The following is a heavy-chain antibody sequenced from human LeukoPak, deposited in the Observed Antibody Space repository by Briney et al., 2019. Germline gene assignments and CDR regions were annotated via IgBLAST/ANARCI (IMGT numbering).Heavy chain of an antibody. CDR2: IYYSGST. D-gene: IGHD1-1*01. J-gene: IGHJ5*02. CDR3: ARVRTGGFDP. CDR1: GGSISSSSYY. V-gene: IGHV4-39*07. Sequence: SETLSLTCTVSGGSISSSSYYWGWIRQPPGKGLEWIGSIYYSGSTYYNPSLKSRVTISVDTSKNQFSLKLSSVTAADTAVYYCARVRTGGFDPWGQGTLVTVSS.